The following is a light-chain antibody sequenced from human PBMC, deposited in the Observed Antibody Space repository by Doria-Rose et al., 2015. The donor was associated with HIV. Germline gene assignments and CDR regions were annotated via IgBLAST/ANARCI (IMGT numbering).Light chain of an antibody. CDR1: QSISSY. CDR2: AAS. Sequence: DIRLTQSPSSLSASVGDRVTITCRASQSISSYLNWYQQKPGKAPKLLIYAASSLQSGVPSRFSGSGSGTDFTLTISSLQPEDFATYYCQQSYRTPVYTFGQGTKLEIK. J-gene: IGKJ2*01. CDR3: QQSYRTPVYT. V-gene: IGKV1-39*01.